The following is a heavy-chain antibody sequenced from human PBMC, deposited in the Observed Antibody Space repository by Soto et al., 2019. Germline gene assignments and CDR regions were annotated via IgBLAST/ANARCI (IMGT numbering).Heavy chain of an antibody. CDR2: ISYDGSNK. CDR1: GFTFSSYA. CDR3: ARDRTTPNPIVVVPAPLDY. J-gene: IGHJ4*02. V-gene: IGHV3-30-3*01. Sequence: PGGTLRLSCAASGFTFSSYAMHWVRQAPGKGLEWVADISYDGSNKYYADSVKSRFTISRDKSKITLYLQMNSLRAEDTAVYYCARDRTTPNPIVVVPAPLDYWGQGTRVTVSS. D-gene: IGHD2-2*01.